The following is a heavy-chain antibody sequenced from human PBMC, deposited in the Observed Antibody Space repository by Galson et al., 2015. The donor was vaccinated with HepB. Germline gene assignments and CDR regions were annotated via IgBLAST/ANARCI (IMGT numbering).Heavy chain of an antibody. CDR1: GFTFSNDA. V-gene: IGHV3-23*01. J-gene: IGHJ4*02. D-gene: IGHD1-20*01. CDR3: AKDLAALSGSFDS. Sequence: SLRLSCAASGFTFSNDAMNWVRQAPGKGLEWVAFISGSGRTTHYADSVKGRFTISRDNPKDMVFLQMNSLRAEDTAVYFCAKDLAALSGSFDSWGQGTLVTVSS. CDR2: ISGSGRTT.